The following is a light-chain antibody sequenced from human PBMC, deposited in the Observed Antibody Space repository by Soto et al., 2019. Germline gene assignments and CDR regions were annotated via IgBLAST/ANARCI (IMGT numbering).Light chain of an antibody. Sequence: QSALTQPPSASGSPGQAVTISCTGTSGDVGGYNYVSWYQQHPGKVHKLMIYEVTKRPSGVPDRFSGYKSGNTASLTVSGLQAEDEADYYCSSYAGSNDFVFGTGTKLTVL. CDR1: SGDVGGYNY. CDR2: EVT. J-gene: IGLJ1*01. V-gene: IGLV2-8*01. CDR3: SSYAGSNDFV.